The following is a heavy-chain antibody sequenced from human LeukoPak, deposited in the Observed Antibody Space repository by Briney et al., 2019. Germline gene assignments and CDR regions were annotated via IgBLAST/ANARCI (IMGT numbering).Heavy chain of an antibody. Sequence: GSLRLSCSASGFTFSSFAMFWVLQAPGKGLEYVSGISSDGGRTNYADSAKARFTISRDNSKVTLYLQMTSLRPEDTAIYYCVKDPSGNYFYFDYWGQGTLVTVSS. CDR2: ISSDGGRT. D-gene: IGHD1-26*01. J-gene: IGHJ4*02. V-gene: IGHV3-64D*09. CDR1: GFTFSSFA. CDR3: VKDPSGNYFYFDY.